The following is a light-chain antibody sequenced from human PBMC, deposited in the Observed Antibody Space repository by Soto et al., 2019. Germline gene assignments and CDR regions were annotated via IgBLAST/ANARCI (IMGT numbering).Light chain of an antibody. CDR3: QVWDITTDHSV. J-gene: IGLJ1*01. CDR1: NIGSKR. Sequence: SYELTQPPSVSVAPEKTARLSCGGDNIGSKRVHWYRQKPGQAPVLVIYYDSDRPSGIPERFSGSNSGNTATLTINRVEAGDEADYYCQVWDITTDHSVFGTGTKLTVL. CDR2: YDS. V-gene: IGLV3-21*04.